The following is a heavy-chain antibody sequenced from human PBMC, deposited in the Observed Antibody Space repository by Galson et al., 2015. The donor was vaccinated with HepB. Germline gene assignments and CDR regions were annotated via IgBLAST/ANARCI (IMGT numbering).Heavy chain of an antibody. J-gene: IGHJ5*02. CDR3: ARHGDFLNWFDP. Sequence: QSGAEVTQPGESLRISCKGSEYNFASYWISWVRQMPGKGLEWMAMIDPKNSYTHYSPSFQGNVTLSVDKSITTAYLQLSSLKASDTAIYYCARHGDFLNWFDPWGQGTLVTVSS. CDR2: IDPKNSYT. V-gene: IGHV5-10-1*01. D-gene: IGHD3-10*01. CDR1: EYNFASYW.